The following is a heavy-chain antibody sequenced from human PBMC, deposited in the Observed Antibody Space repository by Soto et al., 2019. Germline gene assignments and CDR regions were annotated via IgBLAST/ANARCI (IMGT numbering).Heavy chain of an antibody. D-gene: IGHD3-10*01. CDR3: AHRVNMARGPYNYFGP. Sequence: QITLKESGPTLVKPTQTLTLTCTFSGFSLTTGVGVGWIRQPPGKALEWLAIIYWNDEKLYNPSLKTRLTITKDTSNNQVVLTVTDMDPVDTATYYCAHRVNMARGPYNYFGPWGQGTLVTVSS. V-gene: IGHV2-5*01. CDR1: GFSLTTGVG. CDR2: IYWNDEK. J-gene: IGHJ5*02.